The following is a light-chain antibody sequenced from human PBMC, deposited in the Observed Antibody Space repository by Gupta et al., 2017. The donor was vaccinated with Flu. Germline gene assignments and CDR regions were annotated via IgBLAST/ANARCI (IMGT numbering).Light chain of an antibody. Sequence: IQMTPTPSSLFASVGDSVTIPCRANRRITTFLGCFQQRPGEAPNLLLFGGSTANRGVPSRFSGSGCSRDFALIIFSRQSADSVTYYCHQGYLSGSTFGQGTKLDIK. J-gene: IGKJ2*01. CDR2: GGS. V-gene: IGKV1-39*01. CDR3: HQGYLSGST. CDR1: RRITTF.